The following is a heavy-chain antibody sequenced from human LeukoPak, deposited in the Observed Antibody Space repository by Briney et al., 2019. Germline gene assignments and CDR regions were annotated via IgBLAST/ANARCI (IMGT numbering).Heavy chain of an antibody. CDR3: AKDKGQQLVHPDY. CDR1: GFTVSSSY. CDR2: IHSAGTT. V-gene: IGHV3-53*05. J-gene: IGHJ4*02. D-gene: IGHD6-13*01. Sequence: GGSLRLSCVASGFTVSSSYMSWVRQAPGEGLEWVSVIHSAGTTYYADSVKGRFTISRDNSKNTLYLQVNSLRAEDTAVYYCAKDKGQQLVHPDYWGQGTLVTVSS.